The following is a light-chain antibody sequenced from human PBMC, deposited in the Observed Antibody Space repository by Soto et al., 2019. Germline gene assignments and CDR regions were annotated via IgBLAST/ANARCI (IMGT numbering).Light chain of an antibody. J-gene: IGKJ1*01. CDR2: WAS. Sequence: DIVLTQFPDSLVLSLGERATMNCKSSQSVLDRSKRMESLAWYQQKPGQPHRLLIHWASTRESGVLDRFSGSGSGTDFTLTISSLQGEDVAVYYCKQYYTIPWTFGQGTKVDIK. V-gene: IGKV4-1*01. CDR1: QSVLDRSKRMES. CDR3: KQYYTIPWT.